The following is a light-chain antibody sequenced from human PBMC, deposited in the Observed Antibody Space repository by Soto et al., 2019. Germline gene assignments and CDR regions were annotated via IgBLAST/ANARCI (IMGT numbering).Light chain of an antibody. Sequence: EIVMTQSQATLSVSPGERATLSCRASQSVSSNLAWYQQKPGQAPRPLIYGASTRATGIPARFSGSGSGTEFTLTISSLQSEDFAVYYCQQYNNWPPWTFGQGTKVEIK. J-gene: IGKJ1*01. CDR3: QQYNNWPPWT. CDR1: QSVSSN. V-gene: IGKV3-15*01. CDR2: GAS.